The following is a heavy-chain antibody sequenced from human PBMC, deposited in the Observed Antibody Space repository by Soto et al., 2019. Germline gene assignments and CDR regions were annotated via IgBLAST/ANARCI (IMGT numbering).Heavy chain of an antibody. D-gene: IGHD2-15*01. Sequence: ASVKVSCKASGYTFTSYGISWVRQAPGQGLEWMGWISAYNGNTNYAQKLQGRVTMTTDTSTSTAYMELRSLRSDDTAVYYCARDIVVVVAARPRLMQYGMDVWGQGTTVTVSS. CDR2: ISAYNGNT. CDR3: ARDIVVVVAARPRLMQYGMDV. V-gene: IGHV1-18*01. CDR1: GYTFTSYG. J-gene: IGHJ6*02.